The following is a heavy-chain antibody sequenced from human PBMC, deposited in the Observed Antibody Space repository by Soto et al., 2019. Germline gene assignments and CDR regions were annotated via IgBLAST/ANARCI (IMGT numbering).Heavy chain of an antibody. CDR2: IIPIFGTA. CDR1: GGTFSSYA. J-gene: IGHJ4*02. D-gene: IGHD1-26*01. CDR3: AIYQRRFVRELLAV. V-gene: IGHV1-69*13. Sequence: GASVKVSCKASGGTFSSYAISWVRQAPGQGLEWMGGIIPIFGTANYAQKFQGRVTITADESTSTAYMELSSLRSEDTAVYYCAIYQRRFVRELLAVWGPGILVTVSS.